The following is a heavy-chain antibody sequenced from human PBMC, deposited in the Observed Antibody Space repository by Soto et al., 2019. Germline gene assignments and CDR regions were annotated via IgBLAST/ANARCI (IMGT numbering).Heavy chain of an antibody. D-gene: IGHD3-10*01. CDR2: IKRKADGGTV. Sequence: EVRLVESGGGSVKPEGSLRLSCAASGLRFSDAWMNWVRQTPGKGLEWVGRIKRKADGGTVDYAAPVNGRFTISRDDSENMLYLQMNNLKADDTGIYYCTRRHKAGDAGVDPLAYCGQGALVTVSS. CDR1: GLRFSDAW. V-gene: IGHV3-15*07. J-gene: IGHJ4*02. CDR3: TRRHKAGDAGVDPLAY.